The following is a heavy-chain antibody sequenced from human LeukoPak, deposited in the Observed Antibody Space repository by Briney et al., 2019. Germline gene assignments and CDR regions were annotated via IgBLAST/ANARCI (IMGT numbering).Heavy chain of an antibody. J-gene: IGHJ4*02. Sequence: SDTLSLTCAVYVGPFRVYYWRGIPRPPGKALEWIGEINHSGSTNYNPSLKSRVTISVDTSKNQFSLKLSSVTAADAAVYYCARDRYGSSTSCLPFDYWGQRTLVTVS. V-gene: IGHV4-34*01. D-gene: IGHD2-2*01. CDR3: ARDRYGSSTSCLPFDY. CDR2: INHSGST. CDR1: VGPFRVYY.